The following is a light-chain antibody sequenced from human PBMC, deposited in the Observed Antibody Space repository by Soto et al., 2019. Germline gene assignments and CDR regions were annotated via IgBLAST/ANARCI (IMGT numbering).Light chain of an antibody. CDR1: QDISSY. CDR2: AAS. CDR3: QQRKSYPLS. J-gene: IGKJ4*01. V-gene: IGKV1-9*01. Sequence: DIQLTQSPSFLSASVGDRVTITCRTSQDISSYLAWYQQKPGKAPQLLISAASTLQSGVPSRFSGSGSGTEFTLTISSLQPEDFATYYCQQRKSYPLSFGGGTKVEIK.